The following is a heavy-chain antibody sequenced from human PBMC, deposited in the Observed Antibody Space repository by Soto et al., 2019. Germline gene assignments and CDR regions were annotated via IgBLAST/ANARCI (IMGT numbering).Heavy chain of an antibody. J-gene: IGHJ3*02. CDR3: ARNAYGTAGQGGAFDI. CDR2: IWNDGSKK. D-gene: IGHD3-10*01. Sequence: QVQLVESGGGVVQPGRSLRLSCATSGFTYGHFGMHWARQAPGKGLEWVAVIWNDGSKKLYADSVKGRCTISRDDSKKTLDLQMISLRGEDTAVYYCARNAYGTAGQGGAFDIWGQGTVVIVSS. CDR1: GFTYGHFG. V-gene: IGHV3-33*01.